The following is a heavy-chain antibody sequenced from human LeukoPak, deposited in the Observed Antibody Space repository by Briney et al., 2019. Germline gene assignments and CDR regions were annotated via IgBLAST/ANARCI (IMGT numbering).Heavy chain of an antibody. CDR1: GFTFSSYA. V-gene: IGHV3-23*01. D-gene: IGHD6-13*01. CDR3: ARPQGRAAAGPTHYRYHYGMDV. Sequence: PGGSLRLSCAASGFTFSSYAMSWVRQAPGKGLEWVSAISGSGGSTYYADSVKGRFTISRDNSKNTLYLQMNSLRAEDTAVYYCARPQGRAAAGPTHYRYHYGMDVWGQGTTVTVSS. CDR2: ISGSGGST. J-gene: IGHJ6*02.